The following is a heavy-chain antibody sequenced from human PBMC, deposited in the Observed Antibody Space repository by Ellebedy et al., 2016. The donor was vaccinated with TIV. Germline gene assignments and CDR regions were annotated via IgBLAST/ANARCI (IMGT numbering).Heavy chain of an antibody. V-gene: IGHV3-11*01. CDR1: GFTFSDYY. Sequence: GGSLRLXXAASGFTFSDYYMSWIRQAPGKGLEWVSYISSSGSTIYYADSVKGRFTISRDNAKNSLYLQMNSLRGDDTAVYYCARDGGGGYTYGGLDYWGQGMPVTVSS. CDR3: ARDGGGGYTYGGLDY. J-gene: IGHJ4*02. CDR2: ISSSGSTI. D-gene: IGHD5-18*01.